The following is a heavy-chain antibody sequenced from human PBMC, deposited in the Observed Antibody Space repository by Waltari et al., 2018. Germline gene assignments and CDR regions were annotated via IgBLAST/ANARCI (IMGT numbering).Heavy chain of an antibody. D-gene: IGHD6-19*01. CDR3: ARHGSPPPTVAGIYYFDY. J-gene: IGHJ4*02. V-gene: IGHV4-39*07. CDR1: GGSISSSSYY. CDR2: IYYSGST. Sequence: QLQLQESGPGLVKPSETLSLTFTVSGGSISSSSYYWGWIRPPPGKGLEWSGSIYYSGSTYYNPSLKSRVTISVDTSKNQFSLKLSSVTAADTAVYYCARHGSPPPTVAGIYYFDYWGQGTLVTVSS.